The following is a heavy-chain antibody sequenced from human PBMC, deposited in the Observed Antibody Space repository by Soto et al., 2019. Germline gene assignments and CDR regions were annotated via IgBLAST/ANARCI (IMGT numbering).Heavy chain of an antibody. V-gene: IGHV4-34*01. CDR1: GGSFSGYY. D-gene: IGHD7-27*01. CDR2: INHSGST. Sequence: SETLSLTCAVYGGSFSGYYWSWIRQPPGKVLEWIGEINHSGSTNYNPSLKSRVTISVDTSKNQFSLKLSSVTAADTAVYYCARVWGLDYIDSWGQGTRVTVSS. J-gene: IGHJ4*02. CDR3: ARVWGLDYIDS.